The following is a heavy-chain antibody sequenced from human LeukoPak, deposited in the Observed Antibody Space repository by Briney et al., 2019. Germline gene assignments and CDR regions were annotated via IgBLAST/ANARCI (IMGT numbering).Heavy chain of an antibody. CDR1: GFTFSSYA. Sequence: PGGSLRLSCAASGFTFSSYAMHWVRQVPGKGLEWVAVISYDGSNKYYADSVKGRFTISRDNSKNTLYLQMNSLRAEDTAVYYCARPIAAHARGYFDYWGQGTLVTVSS. J-gene: IGHJ4*02. CDR3: ARPIAAHARGYFDY. V-gene: IGHV3-30*04. D-gene: IGHD6-6*01. CDR2: ISYDGSNK.